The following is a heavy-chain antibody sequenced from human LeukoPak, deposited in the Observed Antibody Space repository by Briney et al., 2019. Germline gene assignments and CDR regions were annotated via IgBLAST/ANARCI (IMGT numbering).Heavy chain of an antibody. Sequence: PGGSLRLSCVASGFTFGSYSMNWVRQAPGKGPEWVSSISSSSSYIYYADSVKGRFTISRDNAKNSLYLQMNSLRAEDTAVYYCARADRGVEGQFDYWGQGTLVTVSS. V-gene: IGHV3-21*01. CDR2: ISSSSSYI. D-gene: IGHD1-14*01. CDR1: GFTFGSYS. CDR3: ARADRGVEGQFDY. J-gene: IGHJ4*02.